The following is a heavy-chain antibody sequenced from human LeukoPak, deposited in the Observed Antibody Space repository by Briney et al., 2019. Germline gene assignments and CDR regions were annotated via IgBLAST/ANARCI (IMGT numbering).Heavy chain of an antibody. V-gene: IGHV3-7*01. CDR1: GFTFSSYW. CDR2: IKQDGSEK. CDR3: ARGDQLMVRGVYSYYYYGMDV. J-gene: IGHJ6*02. Sequence: GGSLRLSCAASGFTFSSYWMSWVRQAPGKGLEWVANIKQDGSEKYYVDSVKGRFTISRDNAKNSLYLQMNSLRAEDTAVYYCARGDQLMVRGVYSYYYYGMDVWGQGTTVTVSS. D-gene: IGHD3-10*01.